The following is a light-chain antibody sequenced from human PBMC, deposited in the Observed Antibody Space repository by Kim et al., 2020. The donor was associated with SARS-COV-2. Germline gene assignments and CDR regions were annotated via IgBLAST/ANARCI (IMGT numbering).Light chain of an antibody. V-gene: IGKV3-15*01. J-gene: IGKJ2*01. CDR1: QTVTIN. CDR3: QQYHFWPYT. Sequence: EVVMTQSPATLSVSPGERATLSCRASQTVTINVAWYQHKPGKAPRLLIYGASTRATGLPARFSGSGSGTEFTLTIMSLQSEDFAVYYCQQYHFWPYTFGQGTKLEI. CDR2: GAS.